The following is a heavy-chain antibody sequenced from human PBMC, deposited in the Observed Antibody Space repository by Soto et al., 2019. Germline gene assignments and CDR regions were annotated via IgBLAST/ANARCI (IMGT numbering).Heavy chain of an antibody. Sequence: LSLTCSVSGAALNSGNYYWSWIRQVPGRGLEWIGHIYVTGAVDYNPSLRDRITISQDTSERQFSLNLRLVTAADTAVYYCARLRIATNNYKWFDPWGQGTLVTVSS. D-gene: IGHD2-21*01. J-gene: IGHJ5*02. CDR2: IYVTGAV. CDR3: ARLRIATNNYKWFDP. CDR1: GAALNSGNYY. V-gene: IGHV4-31*03.